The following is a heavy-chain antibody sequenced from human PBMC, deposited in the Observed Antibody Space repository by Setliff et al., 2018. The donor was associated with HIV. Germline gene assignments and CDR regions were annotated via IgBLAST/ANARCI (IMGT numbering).Heavy chain of an antibody. D-gene: IGHD3-10*01. CDR3: AQAQTSVSGSYYQYLQH. CDR1: GFTFSSYW. CDR2: ISGNGDTT. V-gene: IGHV3-23*01. Sequence: GGSLRLSCAASGFTFSSYWMSWVRQAPGKGLEWVSTISGNGDTTYFADSVKGRFTISRDNSKNTLFLQMNTLRAEDTAVYYCAQAQTSVSGSYYQYLQHWGQGTLVTVS. J-gene: IGHJ1*01.